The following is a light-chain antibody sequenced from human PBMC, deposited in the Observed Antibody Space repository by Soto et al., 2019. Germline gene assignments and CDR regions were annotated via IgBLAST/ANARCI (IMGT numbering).Light chain of an antibody. CDR3: SSFTSSSTYV. Sequence: QSALTQPASVSGSPGQSITISCTGTSSDVGAHNYVSWYQQHPGRAPKLLIYDVIYRPSGVSNRFSASKSGNTASLTISGLQADDEADYYCSSFTSSSTYVFGAGTKVTVL. CDR2: DVI. J-gene: IGLJ1*01. V-gene: IGLV2-14*03. CDR1: SSDVGAHNY.